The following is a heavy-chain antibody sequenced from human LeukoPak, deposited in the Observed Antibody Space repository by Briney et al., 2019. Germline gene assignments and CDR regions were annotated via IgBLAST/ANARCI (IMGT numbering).Heavy chain of an antibody. CDR1: GITFSTYA. Sequence: GGSLRLSCVASGITFSTYAMSWVRQAPGKGLEWVSVISSSGSSTYYADSVKGRFTISRDNSKNTLYLQMNSLRAEDTAVYYCAKYNWNYRDTIDYWGQGTLVTVSS. CDR2: ISSSGSST. CDR3: AKYNWNYRDTIDY. D-gene: IGHD1-7*01. V-gene: IGHV3-23*01. J-gene: IGHJ4*02.